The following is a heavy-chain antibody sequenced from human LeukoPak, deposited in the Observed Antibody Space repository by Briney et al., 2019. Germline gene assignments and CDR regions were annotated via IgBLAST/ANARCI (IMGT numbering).Heavy chain of an antibody. V-gene: IGHV3-23*01. CDR1: GFTFNSYA. D-gene: IGHD3-22*01. CDR3: ANQIRITMIVSPPPDY. Sequence: GGSLRLSCGASGFTFNSYAMSWVRQAPGKGLEWVSAISGSGGSTYYADSVKGRFAISRDNSKNTLYLQMNSLRAEDTAVYYCANQIRITMIVSPPPDYWGQGTLVTVSS. CDR2: ISGSGGST. J-gene: IGHJ4*02.